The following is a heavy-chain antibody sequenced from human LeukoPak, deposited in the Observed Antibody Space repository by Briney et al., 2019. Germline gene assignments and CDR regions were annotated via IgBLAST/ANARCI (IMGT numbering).Heavy chain of an antibody. J-gene: IGHJ4*02. CDR2: ITSSSTYI. CDR1: GFSFSSYS. Sequence: PGGSLRLSCAASGFSFSSYSMNWVRQAPGKGLEWVSFITSSSTYIDYADSVKGRFTISRDNAKNSLFLQMNSLRAEDTAVYYCARRGYYYDSSGYYSYEGRDYWGQGTLVTASA. V-gene: IGHV3-21*01. CDR3: ARRGYYYDSSGYYSYEGRDY. D-gene: IGHD3-22*01.